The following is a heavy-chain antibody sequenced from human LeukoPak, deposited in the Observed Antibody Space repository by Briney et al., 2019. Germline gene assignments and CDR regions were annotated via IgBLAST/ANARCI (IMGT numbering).Heavy chain of an antibody. CDR2: MDPDSGGT. Sequence: ASVKVSCKASGYTFTDYYVHWVRQAPGQGLEWMGWMDPDSGGTHFAQKLQGRVTMTTDTSTSTAYMELRSLRSDDTAVYYCARDLPYYYDSSGYQGDAFDIWGQGTMVTVSS. J-gene: IGHJ3*02. CDR1: GYTFTDYY. D-gene: IGHD3-22*01. V-gene: IGHV1-2*02. CDR3: ARDLPYYYDSSGYQGDAFDI.